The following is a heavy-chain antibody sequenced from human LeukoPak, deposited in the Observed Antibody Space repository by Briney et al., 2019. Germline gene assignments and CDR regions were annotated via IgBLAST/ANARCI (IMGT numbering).Heavy chain of an antibody. CDR1: GGSISSYY. J-gene: IGHJ4*02. D-gene: IGHD3-3*01. V-gene: IGHV4-59*01. CDR2: IYYSGST. Sequence: SATLSLTCTVSGGSISSYYWSWIRQPPGKGLEWIGYIYYSGSTNYNPSLKSRVTISVDTSKNKFSLKLSSVTAADTAVYYCARVDGFWYYFDYWGQGTLVTVSS. CDR3: ARVDGFWYYFDY.